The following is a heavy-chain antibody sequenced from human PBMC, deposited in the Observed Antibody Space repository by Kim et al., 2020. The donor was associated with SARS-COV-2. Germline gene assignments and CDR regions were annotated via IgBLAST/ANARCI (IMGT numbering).Heavy chain of an antibody. CDR1: GYSISSGYY. CDR2: IYHSGST. Sequence: SETLSLTCTVSGYSISSGYYWGWIRQPPGKGLEWIGSIYHSGSTYYNPSLKSRVTISVDTSKNQFSLKLSSVTAADTAVYYCARTRSLYGSGKNWGQGTL. D-gene: IGHD3-10*01. V-gene: IGHV4-38-2*02. J-gene: IGHJ4*02. CDR3: ARTRSLYGSGKN.